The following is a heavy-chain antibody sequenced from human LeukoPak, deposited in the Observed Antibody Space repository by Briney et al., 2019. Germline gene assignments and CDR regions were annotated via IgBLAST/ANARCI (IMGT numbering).Heavy chain of an antibody. Sequence: SETLSLTCSAYGGSFSGYYWSWIRQPPGKGLEWIGEIYHSGSTNYNPSLKSRVTISVDKSKNQFSLKLSTVTAADTAVYYCARKYGSGVNYFDYWGQGTLVTVSS. J-gene: IGHJ4*02. CDR3: ARKYGSGVNYFDY. D-gene: IGHD3-10*01. V-gene: IGHV4-34*01. CDR1: GGSFSGYY. CDR2: IYHSGST.